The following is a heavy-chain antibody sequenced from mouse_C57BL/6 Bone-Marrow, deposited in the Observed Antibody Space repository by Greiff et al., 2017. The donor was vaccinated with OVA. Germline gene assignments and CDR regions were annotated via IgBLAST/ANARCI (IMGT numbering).Heavy chain of an antibody. CDR1: GYTFTDYY. D-gene: IGHD2-4*01. CDR3: ARGNYDYDEKDY. J-gene: IGHJ2*01. V-gene: IGHV1-26*01. Sequence: EVQLQESGPELVKPGASVKISCKASGYTFTDYYMNWVKQSHGKSLEWIGDINPNNGGTSYNQKFKGKATLTVDKSSSTAYMELRSLTSEDSAVYYCARGNYDYDEKDYWGQGTTLTVSS. CDR2: INPNNGGT.